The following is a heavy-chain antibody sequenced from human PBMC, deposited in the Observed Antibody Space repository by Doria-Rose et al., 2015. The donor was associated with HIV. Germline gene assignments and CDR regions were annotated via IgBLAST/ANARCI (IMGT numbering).Heavy chain of an antibody. CDR3: ATGVTLDY. D-gene: IGHD3-10*01. V-gene: IGHV3-21*01. J-gene: IGHJ4*02. CDR2: ISSTSHYI. CDR1: GFTFSSHR. Sequence: VQLVQSGGGLVRPGGSLRLSCATSGFTFSSHRINWVRQAPGKGLEWVSAISSTSHYINYADSVRGRFTISRDNARNSLYLQMDSLRAEDTAIYYCATGVTLDYWGQGTLVTVSS.